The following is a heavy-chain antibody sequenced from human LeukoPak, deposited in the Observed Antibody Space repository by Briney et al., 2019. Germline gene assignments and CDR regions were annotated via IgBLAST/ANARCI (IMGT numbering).Heavy chain of an antibody. CDR3: ARGDYDRDI. CDR1: GASFSGYY. CDR2: INHSGST. J-gene: IGHJ3*02. D-gene: IGHD3-16*01. Sequence: SETLSLTCAVYGASFSGYYWSWIRQPPGKGLEWIGEINHSGSTNYNPSLKSRVTISVDTSKNQFSLKLSSVTAADTAVYYCARGDYDRDIWGQGTMVTVSS. V-gene: IGHV4-34*01.